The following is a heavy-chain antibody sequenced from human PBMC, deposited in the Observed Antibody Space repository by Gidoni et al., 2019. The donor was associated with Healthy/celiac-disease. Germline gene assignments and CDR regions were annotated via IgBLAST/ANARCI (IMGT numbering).Heavy chain of an antibody. J-gene: IGHJ5*02. Sequence: QVQLQESGPGLVKPSETLSLTCTVSGGSISSYYWSWIRQPPGKGLEWIGYIYYSGSTNYNPSLKSRVTISVDTSKNQFSLKLSSVTAADTAVYYCARDIGGGWFDPWGQGTLVTVSS. CDR2: IYYSGST. D-gene: IGHD3-16*01. V-gene: IGHV4-59*01. CDR1: GGSISSYY. CDR3: ARDIGGGWFDP.